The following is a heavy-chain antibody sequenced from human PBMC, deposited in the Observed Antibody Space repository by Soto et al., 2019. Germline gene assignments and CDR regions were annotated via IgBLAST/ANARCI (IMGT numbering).Heavy chain of an antibody. Sequence: SETLSLTCAVYGGSFSGYYWSWIRQPPGKGLEWIGEINHSGSTNYNPSLKSRVTISVDTSKNQFSLKLSSVTAADTAVYYCARVVRARYYYYYYMDVWGKGPTVTVSS. D-gene: IGHD3-16*01. CDR3: ARVVRARYYYYYYMDV. CDR2: INHSGST. J-gene: IGHJ6*03. CDR1: GGSFSGYY. V-gene: IGHV4-34*01.